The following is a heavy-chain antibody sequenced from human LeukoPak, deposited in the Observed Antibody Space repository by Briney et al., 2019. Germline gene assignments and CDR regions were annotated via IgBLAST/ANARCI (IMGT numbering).Heavy chain of an antibody. CDR2: MDPSGSQK. V-gene: IGHV3-7*03. CDR3: AIWTSGNF. CDR1: GLTFNRSW. D-gene: IGHD1-1*01. J-gene: IGHJ4*02. Sequence: GGSLRLSCAASGLTFNRSWMNWVRQAPGKGLEWVANMDPSGSQKRYVDSVKGRFTISKDNPGTSLYLDMYSLRAEDTGIYYCAIWTSGNFWGQGTLVTVSS.